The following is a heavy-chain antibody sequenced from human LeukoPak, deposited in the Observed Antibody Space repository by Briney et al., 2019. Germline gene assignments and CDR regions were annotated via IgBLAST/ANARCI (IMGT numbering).Heavy chain of an antibody. CDR3: ARRSSSFDY. J-gene: IGHJ4*02. CDR1: GGSFSGYY. CDR2: IYYSGST. Sequence: PSETLSLTCAVYGGSFSGYYWSRIRQPPRKGLEWIGYIYYSGSTNYNPSLKSRVTISVDTSKNQFSLKLSSVTAADTAVYYCARRSSSFDYWGQGTRVTVSS. D-gene: IGHD6-13*01. V-gene: IGHV4-59*01.